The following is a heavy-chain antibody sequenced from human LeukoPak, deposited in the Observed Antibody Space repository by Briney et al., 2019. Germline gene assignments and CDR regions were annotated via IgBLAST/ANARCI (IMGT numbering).Heavy chain of an antibody. CDR3: AREGHHYYDSSGYDY. Sequence: GGSLTLSCAASGFTFSSYWMSWVRQAPGKGLEWVANIKQDGSEKYYLDSVKGRFTISRHNAKNSLYLQMNSLRAEDTAVYYCAREGHHYYDSSGYDYWGQGNLVTVSS. V-gene: IGHV3-7*01. CDR2: IKQDGSEK. J-gene: IGHJ4*02. CDR1: GFTFSSYW. D-gene: IGHD3-22*01.